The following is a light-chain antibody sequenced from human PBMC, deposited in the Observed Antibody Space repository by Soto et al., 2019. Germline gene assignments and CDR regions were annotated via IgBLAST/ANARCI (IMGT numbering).Light chain of an antibody. CDR1: QSISSY. J-gene: IGKJ1*01. V-gene: IGKV1-39*01. Sequence: DIQMTQSPSSLSASVGDRVTITCRASQSISSYLNWYQQKPGKAPNLLIYAASSLESGVPSRFSGSGSGTDFTLTISSLQPEDFETYYCQQSYSTLWTFGQGTKVDIK. CDR2: AAS. CDR3: QQSYSTLWT.